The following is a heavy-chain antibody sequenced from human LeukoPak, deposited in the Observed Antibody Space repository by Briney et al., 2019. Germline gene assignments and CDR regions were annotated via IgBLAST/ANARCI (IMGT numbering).Heavy chain of an antibody. CDR3: ARGVDTAMVPDAFDI. Sequence: GGSLRLSCAASGFTFSSYSMNWVRQAPGKGLEWVSSISSSSSYIYYADSVKGRFTISRDNAKNSLYLQMNSLRAEDTAVYYCARGVDTAMVPDAFDIWGQGTMVTVSS. CDR2: ISSSSSYI. D-gene: IGHD5-18*01. J-gene: IGHJ3*02. V-gene: IGHV3-21*04. CDR1: GFTFSSYS.